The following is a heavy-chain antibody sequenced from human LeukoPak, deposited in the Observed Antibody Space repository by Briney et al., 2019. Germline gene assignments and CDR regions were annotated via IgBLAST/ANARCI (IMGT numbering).Heavy chain of an antibody. J-gene: IGHJ6*03. D-gene: IGHD1-26*01. CDR1: GGSISSSNW. CDR3: AGDRWELGSYYMDV. Sequence: SGTLSLTCAVSGGSISSSNWWSWIRQPPGKGLEWIGEIYHSGSTNYNPSLKSRVTISVDTSKNQFSLKLSSVTAADTAVYYCAGDRWELGSYYMDVWGKGTTVTVSS. CDR2: IYHSGST. V-gene: IGHV4-4*02.